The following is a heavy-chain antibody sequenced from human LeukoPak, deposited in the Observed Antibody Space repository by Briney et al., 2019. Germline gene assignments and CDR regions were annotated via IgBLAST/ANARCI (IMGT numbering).Heavy chain of an antibody. CDR1: GFTFSSYW. Sequence: GGSLRLSCAASGFTFSSYWTSWVRQAPGKGPEWVANIKQDGSEKYYVDSVKGRFTISRDNAKNSLYLQMNSLRAEDTAVYYCARDDIMFDYWGQGTLVTVSS. J-gene: IGHJ4*02. CDR3: ARDDIMFDY. V-gene: IGHV3-7*01. CDR2: IKQDGSEK. D-gene: IGHD5-12*01.